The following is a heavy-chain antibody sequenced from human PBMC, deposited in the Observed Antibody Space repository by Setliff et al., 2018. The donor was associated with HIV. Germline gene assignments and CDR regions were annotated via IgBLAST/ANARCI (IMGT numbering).Heavy chain of an antibody. J-gene: IGHJ4*02. CDR3: ARVQVGGYNFYFDY. D-gene: IGHD5-12*01. Sequence: SETLSLTCTVSGGSISSHYWCWIRQSPGNGLEWIGYVYHSGTGTIRYNPSLKSRVTISVDTSKNQFSLKLSSVTAADTAVYYCARVQVGGYNFYFDYWGQGTLVTVSS. CDR1: GGSISSHY. V-gene: IGHV4-59*08. CDR2: VYHSGTGTI.